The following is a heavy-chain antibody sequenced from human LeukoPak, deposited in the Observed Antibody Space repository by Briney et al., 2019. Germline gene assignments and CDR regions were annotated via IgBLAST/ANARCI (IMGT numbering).Heavy chain of an antibody. CDR3: AKQGDIVVVPAAMRRGYFDY. D-gene: IGHD2-2*01. CDR1: GFTFSSYA. Sequence: GGSLRLSCAASGFTFSSYAMSWVRQAPGKGLEWVSAISGSGGSTYYADSVKGRFTISRDNSKNTLYLRMNSLRAEDTAVYYCAKQGDIVVVPAAMRRGYFDYWGQGTLVTVSS. J-gene: IGHJ4*02. V-gene: IGHV3-23*01. CDR2: ISGSGGST.